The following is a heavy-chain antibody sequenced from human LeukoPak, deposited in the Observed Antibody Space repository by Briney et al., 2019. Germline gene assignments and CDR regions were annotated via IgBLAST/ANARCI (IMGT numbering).Heavy chain of an antibody. CDR1: GYTFTSYD. Sequence: GASVKVSCKASGYTFTSYDINWVRQATGQGLEWMGWMNPNSGNTGYAQKFQGRVTMTRNTSISTAYMELSSLRSEDTAVYYCATAHRVQSYYYDSSGPPRVHYYYMDVWGKGTTVTVSS. CDR2: MNPNSGNT. CDR3: ATAHRVQSYYYDSSGPPRVHYYYMDV. V-gene: IGHV1-8*01. J-gene: IGHJ6*03. D-gene: IGHD3-22*01.